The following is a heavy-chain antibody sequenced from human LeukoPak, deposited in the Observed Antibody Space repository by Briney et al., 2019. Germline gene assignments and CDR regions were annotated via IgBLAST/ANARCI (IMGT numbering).Heavy chain of an antibody. J-gene: IGHJ6*02. Sequence: GGSLRLSCAASGFTFSSYAMSWVRQAPGKGLEWVSAIRGNGGGTYYADSVKGRFTISRDNSKNMLYLQMNSLRAEDTAVYYCAKDLRPIRGFYYYGMDVWGQGTTVTVSS. CDR1: GFTFSSYA. V-gene: IGHV3-23*01. CDR3: AKDLRPIRGFYYYGMDV. CDR2: IRGNGGGT. D-gene: IGHD3-10*01.